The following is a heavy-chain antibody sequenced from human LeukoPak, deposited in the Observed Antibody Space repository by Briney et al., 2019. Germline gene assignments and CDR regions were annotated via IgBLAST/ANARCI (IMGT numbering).Heavy chain of an antibody. V-gene: IGHV4-4*08. D-gene: IGHD4-11*01. CDR1: GGSISNYY. J-gene: IGHJ6*02. CDR3: SKLAGTTGRYYYYGMDV. CDR2: IYSSGYT. Sequence: SETLSLTCTVSGGSISNYYWTWIRQPPGKGLEWIGYIYSSGYTNYNPSLNSRVTISLDKSKNQFSLMLTSLPAADTAAYYCSKLAGTTGRYYYYGMDVWGQGTTVTVSS.